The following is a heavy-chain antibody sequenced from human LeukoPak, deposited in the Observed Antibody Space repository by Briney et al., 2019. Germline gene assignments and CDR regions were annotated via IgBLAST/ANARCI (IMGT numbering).Heavy chain of an antibody. D-gene: IGHD3-3*01. V-gene: IGHV4-4*07. CDR1: GGSISSYY. Sequence: SETLSLTCTVSGGSISSYYWSWIRQPAGKGLEWIGRIYTSGSTNYNPSLKSRVTMSVDTSKNQFSLKLSSVTAADTAVYYCARVQVYDFWNGLYYFDYWGQGTLVTVSS. J-gene: IGHJ4*02. CDR3: ARVQVYDFWNGLYYFDY. CDR2: IYTSGST.